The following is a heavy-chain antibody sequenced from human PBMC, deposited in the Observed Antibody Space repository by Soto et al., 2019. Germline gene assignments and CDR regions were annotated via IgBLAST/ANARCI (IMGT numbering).Heavy chain of an antibody. CDR2: ISGSGGST. Sequence: PGGSLRLSCAAPGFTFSSYAMSWVRQAPGKGLEWVSAISGSGGSTYYADSVKGRFTISRDNSKNTLYLQMNSLRAEDTAVYYCAKPLSSYYYYYMDVWGKGTTVTVSS. V-gene: IGHV3-23*01. J-gene: IGHJ6*03. CDR1: GFTFSSYA. CDR3: AKPLSSYYYYYMDV.